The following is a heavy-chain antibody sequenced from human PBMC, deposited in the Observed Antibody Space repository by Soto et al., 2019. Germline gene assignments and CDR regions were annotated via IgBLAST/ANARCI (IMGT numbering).Heavy chain of an antibody. D-gene: IGHD5-12*01. V-gene: IGHV4-39*01. CDR3: ASHREYRWGYVDH. CDR2: ISYSGST. Sequence: SETLSLTCTVSGGSITSSSFYWDWIRQPPGKGLEWIGNISYSGSTYYSPSLKSRVTISVDTSKNQFSLKLTSVTAADTAVYYCASHREYRWGYVDHWSQGTLVTVSS. CDR1: GGSITSSSFY. J-gene: IGHJ4*02.